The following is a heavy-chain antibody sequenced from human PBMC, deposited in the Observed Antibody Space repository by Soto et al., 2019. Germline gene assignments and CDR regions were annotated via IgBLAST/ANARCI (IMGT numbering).Heavy chain of an antibody. D-gene: IGHD6-19*01. CDR1: GLTFRNYG. CDR3: VSLRQDGSGWYYFDY. Sequence: QVQLLESGGGVVQPGRSLRLSCAASGLTFRNYGMHWFRQAPGKGLERVAVISYDGSNNYYADSVNGRITISRDNSKNTLYLQMTSLRVEDTAVYYCVSLRQDGSGWYYFDYWGQGTLVTVS. J-gene: IGHJ4*02. V-gene: IGHV3-30*03. CDR2: ISYDGSNN.